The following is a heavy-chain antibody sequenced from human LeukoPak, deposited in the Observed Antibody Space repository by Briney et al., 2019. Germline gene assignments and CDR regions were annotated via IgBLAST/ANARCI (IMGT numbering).Heavy chain of an antibody. CDR1: GFIFSSYS. CDR3: ASKGSGWQFDY. V-gene: IGHV3-21*01. Sequence: GGSLSLSCAASGFIFSSYSMNWVRQAPGKGLEWVSSISSGSGSYIYYTDSVKGRFTISRDNAKNSLYLQMNTLGAEDTAVYYCASKGSGWQFDYWGQGSLVTVSS. CDR2: ISSGSGSYI. D-gene: IGHD6-19*01. J-gene: IGHJ4*02.